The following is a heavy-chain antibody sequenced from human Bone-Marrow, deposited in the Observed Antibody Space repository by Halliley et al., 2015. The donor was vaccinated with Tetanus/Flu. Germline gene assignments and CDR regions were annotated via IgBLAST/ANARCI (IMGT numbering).Heavy chain of an antibody. J-gene: IGHJ4*02. D-gene: IGHD3-10*01. V-gene: IGHV3-23*01. CDR1: GFTFSTYA. Sequence: SLRLSCAASGFTFSTYAMSWVRQPPGKGLEWVSGISGSGGSTYYADSVRGRFTISRDNSKNTLYLQMNSLRDEDTAVYYCVDQGSASGSHRRPWPYYFENWGQGTLVTVSS. CDR3: VDQGSASGSHRRPWPYYFEN. CDR2: ISGSGGST.